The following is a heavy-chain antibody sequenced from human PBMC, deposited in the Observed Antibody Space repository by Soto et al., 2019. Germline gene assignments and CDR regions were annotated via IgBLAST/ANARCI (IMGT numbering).Heavy chain of an antibody. V-gene: IGHV4-34*01. CDR2: ISPSGTT. CDR1: SGSLSGYY. J-gene: IGHJ4*02. CDR3: ARAPKVSGSAQARPDF. D-gene: IGHD6-6*01. Sequence: SETLSLTCSLYSGSLSGYYWSWIRQPPGKGLEWIGEISPSGTTNYSPSLKSRVSISVDTSKNQFSLNLTSLTAADTAVYYCARAPKVSGSAQARPDFWGQGSLVTVSS.